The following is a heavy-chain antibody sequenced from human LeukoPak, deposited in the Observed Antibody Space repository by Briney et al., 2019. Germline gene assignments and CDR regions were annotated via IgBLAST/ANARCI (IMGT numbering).Heavy chain of an antibody. CDR2: ISYDESKK. CDR1: GFTFNLYA. CDR3: ARNWEFDY. V-gene: IGHV3-30*10. J-gene: IGHJ4*02. Sequence: PGRSLRLSCAASGFTFNLYAMHWVRQAPGKGLECVALISYDESKKYYIDSVMGRFTISRDNSKNTLYLQMNSLRAEDTAVYYCARNWEFDYWGQGTLVTVSS. D-gene: IGHD1-26*01.